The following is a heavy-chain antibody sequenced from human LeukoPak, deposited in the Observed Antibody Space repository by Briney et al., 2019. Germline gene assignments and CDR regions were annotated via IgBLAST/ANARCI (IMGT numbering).Heavy chain of an antibody. V-gene: IGHV6-1*01. D-gene: IGHD5-18*01. CDR2: TYYRSKWYS. CDR3: ARGGQGDGYSADEAFDI. Sequence: SQTLSLTCAISGDSFSSNSSWNWIRQSPSRGLEWLGRTYYRSKWYSDYVVSVKSRLNINPDTSKNQFSLQLNSVTPEDTAVYYCARGGQGDGYSADEAFDIWGQGTMVTVS. CDR1: GDSFSSNSS. J-gene: IGHJ3*02.